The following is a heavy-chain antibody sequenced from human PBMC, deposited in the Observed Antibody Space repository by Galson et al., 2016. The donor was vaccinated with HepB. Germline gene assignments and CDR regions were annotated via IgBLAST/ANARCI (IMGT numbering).Heavy chain of an antibody. CDR3: ARHDYSDPRGYFDY. CDR1: GYSFTTYW. CDR2: IYPDDSDT. Sequence: QSGAEVTKPGESLKISCQGSGYSFTTYWIGWVRQMPGKGLEWMGIIYPDDSDTRYSPSFQGRVTMSADKSTNTAYLQWSSLKASDTAMYYCARHDYSDPRGYFDYWGQGTLLTVSS. J-gene: IGHJ4*02. V-gene: IGHV5-51*01. D-gene: IGHD4/OR15-4a*01.